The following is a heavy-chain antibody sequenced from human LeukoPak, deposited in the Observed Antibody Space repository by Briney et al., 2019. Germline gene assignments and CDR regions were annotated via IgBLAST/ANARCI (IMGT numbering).Heavy chain of an antibody. V-gene: IGHV3-7*03. D-gene: IGHD3-10*01. CDR2: IKQGGREE. J-gene: IGHJ5*01. CDR3: ARDNGGWFDS. CDR1: EFIFSDYW. Sequence: GGSLRLSGVASEFIFSDYWMSWVRKAPGKGLEWVANIKQGGREEKYVGSVKGRFAISRDDAKSTLYLQMDSLSGDDTAVYYCARDNGGWFDSWGRGTLVTVSS.